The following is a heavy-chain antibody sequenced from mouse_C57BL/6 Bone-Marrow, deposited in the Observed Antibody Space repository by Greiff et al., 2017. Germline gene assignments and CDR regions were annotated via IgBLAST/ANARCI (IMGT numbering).Heavy chain of an antibody. J-gene: IGHJ3*01. Sequence: EVQRVESGPELVKPGASVKIPCKASGYTFTDYNMDWVKQSHGKSLEWIGDINPNNGGTIYNQKFKGKATLTVDKSSSTAYMGLRSLTSEDTAVSYCARRIYGSSFAWFAYWGQGTLVTVSA. CDR3: ARRIYGSSFAWFAY. D-gene: IGHD1-1*01. V-gene: IGHV1-18*01. CDR1: GYTFTDYN. CDR2: INPNNGGT.